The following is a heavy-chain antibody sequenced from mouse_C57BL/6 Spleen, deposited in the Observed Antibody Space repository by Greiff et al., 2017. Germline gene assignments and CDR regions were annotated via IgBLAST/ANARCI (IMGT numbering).Heavy chain of an antibody. CDR2: INPNNGGT. D-gene: IGHD1-1*01. V-gene: IGHV1-18*01. Sequence: EVQLQQSGPELVKPGASVKIPCKASGYTFTDYNMDWVKQSHGKSLEWIGDINPNNGGTNYNQKFKGKATLTVDKSSSTAYMELRSLTSEDTAVYYCARKGTTVVATGAMDYWGQGTSVTVSS. CDR1: GYTFTDYN. J-gene: IGHJ4*01. CDR3: ARKGTTVVATGAMDY.